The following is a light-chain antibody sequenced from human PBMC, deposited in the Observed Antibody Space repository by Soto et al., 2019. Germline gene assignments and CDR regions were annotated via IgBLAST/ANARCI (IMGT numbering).Light chain of an antibody. CDR2: DAS. CDR1: QSVGTW. J-gene: IGKJ2*01. CDR3: KNNQINGT. V-gene: IGKV1-5*01. Sequence: DIQMTQSPSTLSASVGDRVTITCRASQSVGTWLAWYQQKPGRAPDLLIYDASTLQSGVPSRFSGSGSGTDFPLTISSLQPDVFETYYCKNNQINGTLGKGTKVNIK.